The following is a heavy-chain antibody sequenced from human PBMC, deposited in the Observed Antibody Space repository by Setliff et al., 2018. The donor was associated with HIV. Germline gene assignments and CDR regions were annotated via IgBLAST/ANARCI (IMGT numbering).Heavy chain of an antibody. J-gene: IGHJ4*02. CDR3: ARSGYCSSTSCHMIVDY. V-gene: IGHV4-39*07. D-gene: IGHD2-2*02. Sequence: SETLSLTCTVSGGSSSSTYYWDWIRQPPGKGLEWIGSVIYGGSTYYRPSLKSRVTISLDTSKNQYSLNLNSVTPADTDVYYCARSGYCSSTSCHMIVDYWGQGTLVTVSS. CDR1: GGSSSSTYY. CDR2: VIYGGST.